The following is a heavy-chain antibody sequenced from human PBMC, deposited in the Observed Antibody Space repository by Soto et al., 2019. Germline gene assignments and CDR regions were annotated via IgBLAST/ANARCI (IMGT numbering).Heavy chain of an antibody. V-gene: IGHV1-69*13. J-gene: IGHJ4*02. D-gene: IGHD4-17*01. CDR2: IIPKFGTT. Sequence: QVQLVQSGAEVKKPGSSVKVCCKASGGSFSTYGINWVRLAPGQGLEWMGGIIPKFGTTNYAQKFQGRVTITADESTNTAYMELNYLRSEDTAVYFCARELDPYYGGNSLSLDYWGQGTLVTVSS. CDR1: GGSFSTYG. CDR3: ARELDPYYGGNSLSLDY.